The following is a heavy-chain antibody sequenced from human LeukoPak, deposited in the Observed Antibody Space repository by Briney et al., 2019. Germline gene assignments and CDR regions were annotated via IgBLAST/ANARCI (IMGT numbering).Heavy chain of an antibody. Sequence: ASVKVSCKASGYTFTSYDINWVRRPGQGLEWMGWMSPNSGNTGYAQKFQGRVTMTRDTSISTAYMELSSLRSEDTAVYSCARGPPNWGFDYWGQGTLVTVSS. CDR3: ARGPPNWGFDY. V-gene: IGHV1-8*01. CDR2: MSPNSGNT. D-gene: IGHD7-27*01. CDR1: GYTFTSYD. J-gene: IGHJ4*02.